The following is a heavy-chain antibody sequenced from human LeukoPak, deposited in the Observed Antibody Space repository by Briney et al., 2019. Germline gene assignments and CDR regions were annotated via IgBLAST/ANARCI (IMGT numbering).Heavy chain of an antibody. CDR2: ISSSSSYI. J-gene: IGHJ4*02. D-gene: IGHD5-12*01. CDR3: AREPSGYSGYDAVDY. Sequence: GGSLRLSCAASGFTFSSYSMNWVRQAPGEGLEWVSSISSSSSYIYYADSVKGRFTISRDNAKNSLYLQMNSLRAEDTAVYYCAREPSGYSGYDAVDYWGQGTLVTVSS. V-gene: IGHV3-21*01. CDR1: GFTFSSYS.